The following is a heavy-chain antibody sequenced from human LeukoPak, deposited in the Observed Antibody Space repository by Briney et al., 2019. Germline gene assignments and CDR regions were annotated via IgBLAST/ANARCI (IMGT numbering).Heavy chain of an antibody. Sequence: GASVKVSCKASGYTFTSYDINWVRQATGQGLEWMGWMNPNSGNTGYAQKFQGRVTMTRNTSISTAYMELSSLRSDDTAVYYCATATNGYSDAFNFWGQGTMVTVSS. V-gene: IGHV1-8*01. CDR2: MNPNSGNT. CDR3: ATATNGYSDAFNF. J-gene: IGHJ3*01. D-gene: IGHD2-8*01. CDR1: GYTFTSYD.